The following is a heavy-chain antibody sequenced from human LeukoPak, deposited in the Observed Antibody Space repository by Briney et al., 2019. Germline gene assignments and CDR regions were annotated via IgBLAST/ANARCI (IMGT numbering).Heavy chain of an antibody. J-gene: IGHJ6*04. CDR1: GGSFSGYY. CDR3: ARGLGGGTIPPGV. V-gene: IGHV4-34*01. CDR2: INHSGST. Sequence: PSETLSLTCAVYGGSFSGYYWSWIRQPPGKGLEWIGEINHSGSTNYNPSLKSRVTISVDTSKNQFSLKLSSVTAADTAVYYCARGLGGGTIPPGVWGKGTTVTVSS. D-gene: IGHD2-15*01.